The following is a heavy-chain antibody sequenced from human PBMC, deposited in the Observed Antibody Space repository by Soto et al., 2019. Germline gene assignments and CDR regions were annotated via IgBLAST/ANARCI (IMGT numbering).Heavy chain of an antibody. CDR2: IYYSGST. D-gene: IGHD3-10*01. CDR1: GGSISSGGYY. CDR3: AREPRRGYNWFDP. V-gene: IGHV4-31*03. Sequence: PSETLSLTCTVSGGSISSGGYYWSWIRQHPGKGLEWIGYIYYSGSTYYNPPLKSRVTISVDTSKNQFSLKLSSVTAADTAVYYCAREPRRGYNWFDPWGQGTLVTVSS. J-gene: IGHJ5*02.